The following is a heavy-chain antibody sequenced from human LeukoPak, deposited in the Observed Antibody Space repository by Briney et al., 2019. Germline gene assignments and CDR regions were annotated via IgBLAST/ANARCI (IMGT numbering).Heavy chain of an antibody. CDR2: ISSSSSYI. Sequence: KPGGSLRLSCAAPGFTFSSYSMNWVRQAPGKRLEWVSSISSSSSYIYYADSVKGRFTISRDNAKNSLYLQMNSLRAEETAVYYCARHSGRIVSDAFDIWGQGTMVTVSS. V-gene: IGHV3-21*01. D-gene: IGHD5-12*01. J-gene: IGHJ3*02. CDR1: GFTFSSYS. CDR3: ARHSGRIVSDAFDI.